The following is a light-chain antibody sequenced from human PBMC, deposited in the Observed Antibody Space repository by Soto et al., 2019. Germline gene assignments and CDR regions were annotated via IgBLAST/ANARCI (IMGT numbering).Light chain of an antibody. Sequence: QSVLTQPPSVSGTPGQRVIISCSGSSSNIGSNAVIWYQQLPGTAPKLLMASSNQRPSGVPDRFSGPKSGTSASLAISGLQSEDEADYYCATWDDSLTCVVFGGGTKLTVL. CDR1: SSNIGSNA. CDR2: SSN. J-gene: IGLJ2*01. CDR3: ATWDDSLTCVV. V-gene: IGLV1-44*01.